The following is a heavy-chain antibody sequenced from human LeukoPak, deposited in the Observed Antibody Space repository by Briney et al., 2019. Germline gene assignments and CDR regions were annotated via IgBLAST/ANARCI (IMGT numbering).Heavy chain of an antibody. V-gene: IGHV1-2*02. D-gene: IGHD2/OR15-2a*01. CDR3: ARQGISAYPFDY. CDR1: GYTFPGYY. J-gene: IGHJ4*02. Sequence: ASVNVSCKASGYTFPGYYIHWVRQAPGQGLEWMGWINPSGGGTNYAQKFQGRVTMTRDTSISTAYMELTSLRSDDTAVYYCARQGISAYPFDYWGQGTLVTVSA. CDR2: INPSGGGT.